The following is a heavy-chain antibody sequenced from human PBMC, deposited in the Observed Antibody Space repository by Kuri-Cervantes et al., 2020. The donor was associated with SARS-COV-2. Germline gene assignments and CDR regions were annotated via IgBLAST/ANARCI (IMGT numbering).Heavy chain of an antibody. J-gene: IGHJ6*02. CDR2: ISYDGSNK. Sequence: GGSLRLSCAASGFTFSSYGMHWVRQAPGKGLEWVAVISYDGSNKYYADSVKGRFTISRDNSKNTLYLQMNSLRAEDTAVYYCARDKYCSGGSCYSHYYYYGMDVWGQGTTVTVSS. CDR1: GFTFSSYG. CDR3: ARDKYCSGGSCYSHYYYYGMDV. V-gene: IGHV3-30*03. D-gene: IGHD2-15*01.